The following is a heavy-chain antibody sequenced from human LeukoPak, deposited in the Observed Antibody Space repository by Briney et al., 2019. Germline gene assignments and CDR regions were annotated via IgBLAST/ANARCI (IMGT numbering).Heavy chain of an antibody. CDR3: VMSGGYAASGNYCYNGRDV. V-gene: IGHV4-4*07. CDR2: IYTTGST. Sequence: SETLSLTCNVSGASRRTYFWNWIRQPAGKGLEWIGRIYTTGSTNYNPSLKSRVTMSVDTSKNQFSPKFSSVPAADTGVYYGVMSGGYAASGNYCYNGRDVWGQGTPVTVSS. D-gene: IGHD5-12*01. J-gene: IGHJ6*02. CDR1: GASRRTYF.